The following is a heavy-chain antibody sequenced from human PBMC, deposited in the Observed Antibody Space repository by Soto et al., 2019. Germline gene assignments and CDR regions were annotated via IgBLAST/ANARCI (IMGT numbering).Heavy chain of an antibody. D-gene: IGHD4-17*01. V-gene: IGHV3-33*01. CDR2: IWYDGSHQ. CDR1: GFTFRSHG. CDR3: AREAYGGAAPFDC. J-gene: IGHJ4*02. Sequence: QVKLVESGGGVVQPGRSLRLSCAASGFTFRSHGMHWVRQAPGKGLEWVAVIWYDGSHQYYGDSVKGRFTISRDNSKNTLSLQMTRLRAEDTAIYYCAREAYGGAAPFDCWGQGTLVSVSS.